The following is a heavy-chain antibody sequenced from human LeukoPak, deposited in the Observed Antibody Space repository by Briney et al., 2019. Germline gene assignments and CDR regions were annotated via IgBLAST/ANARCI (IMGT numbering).Heavy chain of an antibody. CDR1: GFTFSSYA. V-gene: IGHV3-23*01. D-gene: IGHD3-10*01. Sequence: GGSLRLSCAASGFTFSSYAMSWARQAPGKGLEWVSAISGSGGSTYYADSVKGRFTISRDNSKNTLYLQMNSLRAEDTAVYYCAKDRLWFGELLYYFDYWGQGTLVTVSS. J-gene: IGHJ4*02. CDR2: ISGSGGST. CDR3: AKDRLWFGELLYYFDY.